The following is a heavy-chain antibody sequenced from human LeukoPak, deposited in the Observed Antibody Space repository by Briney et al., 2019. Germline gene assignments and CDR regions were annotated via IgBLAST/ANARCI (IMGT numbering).Heavy chain of an antibody. J-gene: IGHJ4*02. CDR1: GGSISSYY. CDR2: IYTSGST. V-gene: IGHV4-4*07. D-gene: IGHD3-16*02. Sequence: PSETLSLTCTVSGGSISSYYWSWIRQPAGKGLEWIGRIYTSGSTNYNPSLKSRVTMSVDTSKNQFSLKLSSVTAADTAVYYCARDRADYVWGSYRRYFDYWGQGTLVTVSS. CDR3: ARDRADYVWGSYRRYFDY.